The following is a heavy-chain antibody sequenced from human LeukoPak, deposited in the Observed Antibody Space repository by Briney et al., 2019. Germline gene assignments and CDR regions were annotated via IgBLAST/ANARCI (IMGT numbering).Heavy chain of an antibody. CDR3: ARLRITMESYAFDI. Sequence: GGSLRLSCAASGFTFDDYAMHWVRQAPGKGLEWVSGISWNSGSIGYADSVKGRFTISRDNAKNSLYLQMNSLRAEDTAVYYCARLRITMESYAFDIWGQGTMVTVSS. CDR2: ISWNSGSI. J-gene: IGHJ3*02. CDR1: GFTFDDYA. V-gene: IGHV3-9*01. D-gene: IGHD3-10*01.